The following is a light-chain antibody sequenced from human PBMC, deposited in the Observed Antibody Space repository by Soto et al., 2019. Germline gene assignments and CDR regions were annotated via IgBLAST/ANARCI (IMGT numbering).Light chain of an antibody. V-gene: IGKV1-39*01. CDR3: QQTDSAPPT. J-gene: IGKJ4*01. Sequence: DIQMTQSLSSLSASVGDRVTITCRASLNIGTYLNWYQQKAGQAPKLLIYAASSLQSGVPSSFSGSGSGTDFTLTITSLQAEDFATYYCQQTDSAPPTFGGGTKVEIK. CDR2: AAS. CDR1: LNIGTY.